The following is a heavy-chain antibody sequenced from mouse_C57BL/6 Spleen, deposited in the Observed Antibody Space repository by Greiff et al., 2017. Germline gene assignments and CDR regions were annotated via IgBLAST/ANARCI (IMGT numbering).Heavy chain of an antibody. Sequence: QVQLQQSGAELVKPGASVKLSCKASGYAFSSYWMNWVKQRPGKGLEWIGQIYPGDGTTYYTGKFKGKATLTADKASSTAYMQLSSLTSEDSEVYVCARSGAIYYYYGGDYWGQGTTLTVSS. D-gene: IGHD2-4*01. CDR1: GYAFSSYW. V-gene: IGHV1-80*01. CDR3: ARSGAIYYYYGGDY. J-gene: IGHJ2*01. CDR2: IYPGDGTT.